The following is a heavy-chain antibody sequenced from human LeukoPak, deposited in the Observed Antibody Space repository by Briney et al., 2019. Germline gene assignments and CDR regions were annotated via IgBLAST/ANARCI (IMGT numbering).Heavy chain of an antibody. V-gene: IGHV1-18*01. J-gene: IGHJ4*02. CDR1: GYTFIDYG. D-gene: IGHD6-19*01. Sequence: ASVKVSCKASGYTFIDYGVSWVRRAPGQGLEWMAWIDTYRGSTNYAQNLQGRVTVTTDTSTTTVYMELRSLRFDDTAMYYCAREAGPFDYWGQGTLVTVSS. CDR2: IDTYRGST. CDR3: AREAGPFDY.